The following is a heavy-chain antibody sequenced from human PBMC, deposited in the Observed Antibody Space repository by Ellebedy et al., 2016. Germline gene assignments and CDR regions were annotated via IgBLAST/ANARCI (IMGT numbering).Heavy chain of an antibody. V-gene: IGHV4-59*11. Sequence: GSLRLSCSVSGASISSHYWGWVRQSPGTGLEWIGHLYHSGSAKTIPSLESRLTVSADTSKNLLYLKLTSVTAADTAIYFCARLGVLQFADPMPSSFDYWGQGILVTGSS. CDR1: GASISSHY. J-gene: IGHJ4*02. CDR3: ARLGVLQFADPMPSSFDY. D-gene: IGHD2-2*01. CDR2: LYHSGSA.